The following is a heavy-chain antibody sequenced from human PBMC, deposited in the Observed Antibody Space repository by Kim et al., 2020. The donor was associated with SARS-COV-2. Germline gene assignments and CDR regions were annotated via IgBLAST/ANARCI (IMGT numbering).Heavy chain of an antibody. D-gene: IGHD2-15*01. CDR3: ARYQVANLWYFDL. Sequence: NYNPSLKSRVTISVDTSKNQCSLKLSSVTAADTAVYYCARYQVANLWYFDLWGRGTLVTVSS. J-gene: IGHJ2*01. V-gene: IGHV4-59*01.